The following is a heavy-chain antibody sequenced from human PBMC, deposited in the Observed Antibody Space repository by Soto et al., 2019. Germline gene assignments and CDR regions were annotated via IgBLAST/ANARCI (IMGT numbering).Heavy chain of an antibody. J-gene: IGHJ3*02. CDR2: IYSGGST. CDR1: GFTVSSNY. CDR3: AKVRLPPRAFDI. V-gene: IGHV3-53*01. Sequence: PGGSLRLSCAASGFTVSSNYISWVRQAPGKGLEWVSVIYSGGSTYYADSVKGRFTISRDNSKNTLYLQMNSLRAEDTAVYYCAKVRLPPRAFDIWGQGTMVTVS. D-gene: IGHD4-17*01.